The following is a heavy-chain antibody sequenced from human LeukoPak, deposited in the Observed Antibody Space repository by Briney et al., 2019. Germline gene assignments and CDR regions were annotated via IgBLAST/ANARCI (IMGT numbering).Heavy chain of an antibody. Sequence: GGSLRLSCAASGFIFSSYGMHWVRQGPGKGLEWVAVISYDGSDKKYADSVKGRFSISRDNSENTLYLQMNSLRAEDTAVYYCARQGPAPFFDYWGQGSLLTVSS. J-gene: IGHJ4*02. CDR1: GFIFSSYG. CDR3: ARQGPAPFFDY. CDR2: ISYDGSDK. V-gene: IGHV3-30*03.